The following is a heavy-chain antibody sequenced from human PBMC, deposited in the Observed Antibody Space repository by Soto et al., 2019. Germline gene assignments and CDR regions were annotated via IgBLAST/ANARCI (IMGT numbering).Heavy chain of an antibody. CDR3: AQMWFGELWHGMDV. D-gene: IGHD3-10*01. CDR1: GGDFLSYT. V-gene: IGHV1-69*02. Sequence: QLVQSGAEVKKPGSSVKVSCKPSGGDFLSYTISWVRQAPGQGPEWMGTIIPILDVAKNAQKFQGRVAITADKTTSTVYMELRSLRSDDTAVYYCAQMWFGELWHGMDVWGQGTTITVSS. J-gene: IGHJ6*02. CDR2: IIPILDVA.